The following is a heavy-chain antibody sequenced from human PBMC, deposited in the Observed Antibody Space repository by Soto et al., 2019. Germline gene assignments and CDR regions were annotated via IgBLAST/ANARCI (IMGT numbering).Heavy chain of an antibody. D-gene: IGHD7-27*01. J-gene: IGHJ4*02. Sequence: EVQLVESGGGLVQPGGSLRLSCAASGFIFNNYWMHWVRQAPGKGLVWVLRINSDGSSTSYADSVKGRFTISRDNAKNTLYLQMNSLRAEDTAVYYCASSLLTPFDYWGLGTLVTVSS. V-gene: IGHV3-74*01. CDR3: ASSLLTPFDY. CDR2: INSDGSST. CDR1: GFIFNNYW.